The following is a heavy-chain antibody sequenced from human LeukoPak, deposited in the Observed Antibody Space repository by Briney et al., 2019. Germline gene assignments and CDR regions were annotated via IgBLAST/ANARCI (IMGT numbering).Heavy chain of an antibody. D-gene: IGHD2-15*01. CDR3: ARQEYLGYCSGGSRYPPDY. CDR1: GGSITSSSYY. J-gene: IGHJ4*02. Sequence: SETLSLTCTVSGGSITSSSYYWGWIRQPPGKGLEWIGSIYYSGNTYYNPSLKSRVTISVDTSKNQFSLKLSSVTATDTAVYYCARQEYLGYCSGGSRYPPDYWGQGTLVTVSS. V-gene: IGHV4-39*01. CDR2: IYYSGNT.